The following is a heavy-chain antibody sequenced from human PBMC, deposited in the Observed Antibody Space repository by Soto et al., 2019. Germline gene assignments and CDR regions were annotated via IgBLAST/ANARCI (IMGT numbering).Heavy chain of an antibody. CDR2: IKSTKDGGAR. CDR3: VEGWNDF. J-gene: IGHJ4*02. V-gene: IGHV3-15*01. D-gene: IGHD1-1*01. Sequence: EVQVVESGGDLVEPGGSLRLSCVTSGFMFSSAWMSWVRQAPGKGLEWVARIKSTKDGGARDYAAPVNGRFSISGDDSKSTVYLQMNSLRAEDTALYYCVEGWNDFWGQGTLVTVSS. CDR1: GFMFSSAW.